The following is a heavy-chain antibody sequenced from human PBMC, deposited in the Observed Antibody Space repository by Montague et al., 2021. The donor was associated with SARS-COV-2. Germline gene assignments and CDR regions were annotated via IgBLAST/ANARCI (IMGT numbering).Heavy chain of an antibody. D-gene: IGHD6-19*01. V-gene: IGHV4-34*01. Sequence: SETLSLTCAVYGESVSGFYWGWIRQPPGEGLEWLGEINHSGSPNYNPSLESRVTISVDTSKNQFSLQLSSVTASDTAVYYCARHSGGSEVAGLDYWGQGILVTVSS. CDR2: INHSGSP. CDR1: GESVSGFY. CDR3: ARHSGGSEVAGLDY. J-gene: IGHJ4*02.